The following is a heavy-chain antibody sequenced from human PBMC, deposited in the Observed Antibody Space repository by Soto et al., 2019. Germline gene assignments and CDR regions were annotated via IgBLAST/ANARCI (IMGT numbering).Heavy chain of an antibody. CDR1: GDSVSSNIVT. Sequence: PSQTLSLTCAISGDSVSSNIVTWDWIRHSPSRGLEWLGRTYYRSQWFNDYAVSVKSRVTINADTSKNQFSLQLNYVTPEDTAVYYCARLIGTSWFVGWGQGTPVTVSS. D-gene: IGHD2-2*01. J-gene: IGHJ4*02. CDR2: TYYRSQWFN. V-gene: IGHV6-1*01. CDR3: ARLIGTSWFVG.